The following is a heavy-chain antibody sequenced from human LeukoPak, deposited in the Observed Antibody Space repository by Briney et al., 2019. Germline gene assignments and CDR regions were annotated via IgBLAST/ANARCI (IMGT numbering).Heavy chain of an antibody. V-gene: IGHV3-73*01. J-gene: IGHJ4*02. Sequence: GGSLRLSCAASGFTFSGSAMHWVRQASGKGLEGVGRIRSKANSYATAYAASVKGRFTISRDDSKNTAYLQMNSLKTEDTAVYYCTSSSYGDSPTDYWGQGTLVTVSS. CDR2: IRSKANSYAT. CDR3: TSSSYGDSPTDY. CDR1: GFTFSGSA. D-gene: IGHD4-17*01.